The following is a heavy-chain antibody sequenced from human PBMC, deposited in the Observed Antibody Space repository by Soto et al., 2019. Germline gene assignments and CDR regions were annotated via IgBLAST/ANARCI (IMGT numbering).Heavy chain of an antibody. CDR2: SSGNGGST. V-gene: IGHV3-23*01. Sequence: GGSLRLSCAASGFTFSSYAMSWVRQAPGKGLEWVSASSGNGGSTYYADSVKGRFTISRDNSKKTLYLQMNSVRAEDTAVYYWAKDPGYDEPYYFDYWGQGTLVTVSS. D-gene: IGHD5-12*01. CDR1: GFTFSSYA. J-gene: IGHJ4*02. CDR3: AKDPGYDEPYYFDY.